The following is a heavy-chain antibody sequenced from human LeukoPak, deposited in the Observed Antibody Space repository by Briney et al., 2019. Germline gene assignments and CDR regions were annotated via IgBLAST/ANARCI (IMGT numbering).Heavy chain of an antibody. CDR3: ARAVEMKSKPVNWFDP. V-gene: IGHV4-39*07. D-gene: IGHD5-24*01. CDR1: GGSISSSSYY. CDR2: IYYSGST. J-gene: IGHJ5*02. Sequence: PSETLSLTCTVSGGSISSSSYYWGWIRQPPGKGLEWIGSIYYSGSTYYNPSLKSRVTISVDTSKNQFSLKLSSVTAADTAVYYCARAVEMKSKPVNWFDPWGQGTLVTVSS.